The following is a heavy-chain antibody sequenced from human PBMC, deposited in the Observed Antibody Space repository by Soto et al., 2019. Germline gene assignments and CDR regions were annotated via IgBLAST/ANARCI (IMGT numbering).Heavy chain of an antibody. D-gene: IGHD3-3*01. Sequence: QITLNKSGPTVVRPTETLTLTCRFSGFSLTTSGVGVGWIRQSPGKAPEWLALIYWDDDKRYSASLKSRLTISKDTAKNQVVLTVSDLDPTHTATYYCAHRVLRTVFGLVTTTAIYFDFWGQGTPVAVSS. V-gene: IGHV2-5*02. CDR2: IYWDDDK. CDR3: AHRVLRTVFGLVTTTAIYFDF. J-gene: IGHJ4*02. CDR1: GFSLTTSGVG.